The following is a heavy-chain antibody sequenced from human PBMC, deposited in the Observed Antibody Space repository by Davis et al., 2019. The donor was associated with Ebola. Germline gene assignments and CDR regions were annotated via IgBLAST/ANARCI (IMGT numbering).Heavy chain of an antibody. CDR1: GFTFSDYY. CDR2: IWYDGSNK. CDR3: ARSEGQPVLLYFDY. J-gene: IGHJ4*02. D-gene: IGHD6-6*01. Sequence: GESLKISCAASGFTFSDYYMSWVRQAPGKGLEWVAVIWYDGSNKYYADSVKGRFTISRDNSKNTLYLQMNSLRAEDTAVYYCARSEGQPVLLYFDYWGQGTLVTVSS. V-gene: IGHV3-33*08.